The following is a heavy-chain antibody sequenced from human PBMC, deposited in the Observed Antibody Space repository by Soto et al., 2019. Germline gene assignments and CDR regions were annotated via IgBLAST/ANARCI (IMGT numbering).Heavy chain of an antibody. CDR2: INAGNGNT. V-gene: IGHV1-3*01. CDR3: AAILLWFGEPNGYDY. J-gene: IGHJ4*02. D-gene: IGHD3-10*01. CDR1: GYTFTSYA. Sequence: ASVKVSCKASGYTFTSYAMHWLRQSPGQRLEWMGWINAGNGNTKYSQKFQGRVTITRDTSASTAYMELSSLRSEDTAVYYCAAILLWFGEPNGYDYWGQGTLVTVSS.